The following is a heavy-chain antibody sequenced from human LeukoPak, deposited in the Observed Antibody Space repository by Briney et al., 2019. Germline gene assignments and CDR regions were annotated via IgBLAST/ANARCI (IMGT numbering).Heavy chain of an antibody. Sequence: GGSLRLSCAASGFTFSNAWMSWVRQAPGRGLEWVGRIKRKTDDGTTDYAAPVKGRFTISTDDSKNTLYLQINRLKSADTAVYSCTKYPLRYCSCYSCYGYFDYWGQGTLVTVSS. CDR3: TKYPLRYCSCYSCYGYFDY. J-gene: IGHJ4*02. CDR1: GFTFSNAW. CDR2: IKRKTDDGTT. V-gene: IGHV3-15*01. D-gene: IGHD2-2*01.